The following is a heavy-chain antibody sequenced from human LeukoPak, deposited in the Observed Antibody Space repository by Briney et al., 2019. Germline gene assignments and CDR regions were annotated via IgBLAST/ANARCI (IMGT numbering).Heavy chain of an antibody. CDR2: INHRGST. J-gene: IGHJ4*01. V-gene: IGHV4-38-2*01. CDR3: GRHEGSGYTYFDY. Sequence: SVTLSLTCSVSAFTSSSVHYWGWAREPPRKWLEWIGRINHRGSTYYNPCLKTRVSISVDTCKTQCSLTPSSVTTAGTTVYYCGRHEGSGYTYFDYWREGTLVTVSS. CDR1: AFTSSSVHY. D-gene: IGHD5-12*01.